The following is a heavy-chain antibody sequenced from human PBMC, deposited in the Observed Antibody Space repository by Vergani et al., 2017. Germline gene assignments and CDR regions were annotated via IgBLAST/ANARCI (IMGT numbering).Heavy chain of an antibody. J-gene: IGHJ6*03. V-gene: IGHV3-30-3*01. D-gene: IGHD5-18*01. Sequence: QVQLVESGGGVVQPGRSLRLSCAASGFTFSSYAMHWVRQAPGKGLEWVAVISYDGSNKYYADSVKGRFTISRDNSKNTLYLQMNSLRAEDTAVYYCARVGSYGSYYMDVWGKGP. CDR2: ISYDGSNK. CDR3: ARVGSYGSYYMDV. CDR1: GFTFSSYA.